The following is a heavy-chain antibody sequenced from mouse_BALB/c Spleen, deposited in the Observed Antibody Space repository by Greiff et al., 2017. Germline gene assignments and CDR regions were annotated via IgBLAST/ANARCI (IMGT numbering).Heavy chain of an antibody. D-gene: IGHD1-1*01. Sequence: EVKLMESGPGLVKPSQSLSLTCSVTGYSITSGYYWNWIRQFPGNKLEWMGYISYDGSNNYNPSLKNRISITRDTSKNQFFLKLNSVTTEDTATYYCARRGYYGSIYWGQGTTLTVSS. CDR3: ARRGYYGSIY. CDR2: ISYDGSN. J-gene: IGHJ2*01. CDR1: GYSITSGYY. V-gene: IGHV3-6*02.